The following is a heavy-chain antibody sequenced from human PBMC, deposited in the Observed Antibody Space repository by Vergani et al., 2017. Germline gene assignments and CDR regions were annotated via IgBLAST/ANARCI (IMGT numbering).Heavy chain of an antibody. CDR2: INSDGSST. V-gene: IGHV3-74*02. J-gene: IGHJ4*02. CDR3: AISMVRGPQWNY. Sequence: EVQLLESGGGLVQPGGSLRLSCAASGFTFSSYWMHWVRQAPGKGLVWVSRINSDGSSTSYADSVKGRFTISRDNAKNTLYLQMNSLRAEDTAVYYCAISMVRGPQWNYWGQGTLVTVSS. D-gene: IGHD3-10*01. CDR1: GFTFSSYW.